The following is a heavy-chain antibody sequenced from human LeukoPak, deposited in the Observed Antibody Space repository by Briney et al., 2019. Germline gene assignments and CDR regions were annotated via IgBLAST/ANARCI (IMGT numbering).Heavy chain of an antibody. J-gene: IGHJ4*02. CDR1: GGSISSGGYS. CDR2: IYHSGST. Sequence: PSQTLSLTCAVSGGSISSGGYSWSWIRQPPGKGLEWIGYIYHSGSTYYNPSLKSRVTISVDRSKNQFSLKLSSVTAADTAVYYCARGEDSSSWYYFDYWGQGTLVTVSS. V-gene: IGHV4-30-2*01. D-gene: IGHD6-13*01. CDR3: ARGEDSSSWYYFDY.